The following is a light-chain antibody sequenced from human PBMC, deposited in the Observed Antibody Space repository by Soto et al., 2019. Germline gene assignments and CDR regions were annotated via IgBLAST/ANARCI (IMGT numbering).Light chain of an antibody. CDR1: QSITSN. CDR2: GAS. J-gene: IGKJ1*01. V-gene: IGKV3-15*01. CDR3: QQYSNWWA. Sequence: EIVMTQSPPTLSVSPGERATLSCRASQSITSNLAWYQQKPGQAPRLIIYGASTRATGIPARFSGSGSGTDFTLTISSLQSEDFAIYYCQQYSNWWAFGQGTKVEIK.